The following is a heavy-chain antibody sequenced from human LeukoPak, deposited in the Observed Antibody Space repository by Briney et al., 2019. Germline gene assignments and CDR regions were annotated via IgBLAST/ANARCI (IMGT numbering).Heavy chain of an antibody. V-gene: IGHV1-2*02. CDR2: INPNSGGT. D-gene: IGHD2-15*01. CDR1: GYTFTGYY. J-gene: IGHJ4*02. Sequence: GASVKVSCKASGYTFTGYYMHWVRQAPGQGLEWMGWINPNSGGTNYAQKFQGRVTMTRDTSISTAYMELSRLRSDDTAVYYCASLVGYCSGGSCYSSYYFDYWGQGTLVTVSS. CDR3: ASLVGYCSGGSCYSSYYFDY.